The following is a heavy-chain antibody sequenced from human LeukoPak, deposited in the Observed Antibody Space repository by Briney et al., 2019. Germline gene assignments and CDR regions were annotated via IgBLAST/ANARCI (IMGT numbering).Heavy chain of an antibody. CDR3: VRGSRGNYDT. V-gene: IGHV3-23*01. D-gene: IGHD3-22*01. Sequence: GGSLRLSCAASGFTFTSYAMCWVRQAPGKGLQWVSSITSSGDNTYYADSVKGRFTISGDNTKNTLHLQVNSLRAEDTAVYYCVRGSRGNYDTWGQGTLVTVSS. CDR2: ITSSGDNT. J-gene: IGHJ5*02. CDR1: GFTFTSYA.